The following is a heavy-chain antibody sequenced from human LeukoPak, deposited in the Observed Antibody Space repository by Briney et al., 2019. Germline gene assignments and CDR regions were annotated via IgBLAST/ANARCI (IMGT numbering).Heavy chain of an antibody. CDR2: MNPNSGNT. D-gene: IGHD3-22*01. Sequence: ASVKVSCEASGYTFTNYDINWVRQSTGQVLEWMGWMNPNSGNTGYAQKFQGRVTMTTNTSIGTAYMELSSLRSEDTAVYYCARPIGGYYESSGYDYYFEYWGQGTLVTVSS. J-gene: IGHJ4*02. V-gene: IGHV1-8*01. CDR1: GYTFTNYD. CDR3: ARPIGGYYESSGYDYYFEY.